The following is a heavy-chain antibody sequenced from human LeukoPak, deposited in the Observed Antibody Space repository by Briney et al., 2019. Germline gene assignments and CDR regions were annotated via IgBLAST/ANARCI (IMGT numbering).Heavy chain of an antibody. J-gene: IGHJ5*02. CDR2: IIPIFGTA. CDR1: GGTFSSYA. V-gene: IGHV1-69*01. D-gene: IGHD1-1*01. Sequence: SVKVSCKASGGTFSSYAISRVRQAPGQGLEWMGGIIPIFGTANYAQKFQGRVTITADESTSTAYMELSSLRSEDTAVYYCARDRLSVSPGQRMNWFDPWGQGTLVTVSS. CDR3: ARDRLSVSPGQRMNWFDP.